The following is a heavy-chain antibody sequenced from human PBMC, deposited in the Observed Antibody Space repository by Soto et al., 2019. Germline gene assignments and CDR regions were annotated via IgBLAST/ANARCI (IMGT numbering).Heavy chain of an antibody. J-gene: IGHJ6*02. V-gene: IGHV4-34*01. CDR3: ARGLKGWSGYYTYYYGMDV. D-gene: IGHD3-3*01. CDR2: INHSGST. CDR1: GGSFSGYY. Sequence: SETLSLTCAVYGGSFSGYYWSWIRQPPGKGLEWIGEINHSGSTNYNPSLKSRVTISVDTSKKQLSLNLSSVTASDTAVYYCARGLKGWSGYYTYYYGMDVWGQGTTVTVSS.